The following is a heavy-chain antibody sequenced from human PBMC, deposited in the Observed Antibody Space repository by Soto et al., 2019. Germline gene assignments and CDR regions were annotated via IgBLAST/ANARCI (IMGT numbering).Heavy chain of an antibody. Sequence: DVLLVETGGGLIQPGGSLRLSCVASGFTVSSKYMSWVRQAPGKGLEWVSVLWSGGNTYYADSVRGRFTISIDSPKNTLYLEMSSLRADDTAVYYCAREAPMDVWGQGTTVIVSS. CDR2: LWSGGNT. CDR1: GFTVSSKY. J-gene: IGHJ6*02. V-gene: IGHV3-53*02. CDR3: AREAPMDV.